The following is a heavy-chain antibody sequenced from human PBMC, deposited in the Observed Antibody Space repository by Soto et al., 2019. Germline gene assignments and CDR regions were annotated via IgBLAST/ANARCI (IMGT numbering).Heavy chain of an antibody. D-gene: IGHD3-10*01. V-gene: IGHV4-59*02. CDR2: IYYTGST. J-gene: IGHJ5*02. CDR1: RGSVSDYY. CDR3: ARESAGSGRNNWFDP. Sequence: PSETLSLTCTVSRGSVSDYYWSWVRQPPGKGLEWIGFIYYTGSTKYNPSLSSRVTMSVDTSNNQFSLKLSSVTAADTAVYYCARESAGSGRNNWFDPWGQGTLVTVSS.